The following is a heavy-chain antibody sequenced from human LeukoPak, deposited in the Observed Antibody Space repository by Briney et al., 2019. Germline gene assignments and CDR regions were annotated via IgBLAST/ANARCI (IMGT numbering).Heavy chain of an antibody. V-gene: IGHV4-59*08. Sequence: PSETLSLTRSVSGGSISPYYWSWIRQSPGKGLEWIGYIYSSGTTNYNPSLKSRVTISVDTSKNQFSLKLSSVTAADTAVYYCARRVGSSDCFDYWGQGTLVTVSS. CDR1: GGSISPYY. CDR3: ARRVGSSDCFDY. D-gene: IGHD6-6*01. J-gene: IGHJ4*02. CDR2: IYSSGTT.